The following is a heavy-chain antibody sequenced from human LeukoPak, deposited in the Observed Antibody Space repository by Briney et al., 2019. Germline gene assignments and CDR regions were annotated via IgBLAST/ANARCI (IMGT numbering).Heavy chain of an antibody. CDR3: GYYNSGSYSTPDS. D-gene: IGHD3-10*01. CDR1: GFTFSTYW. CDR2: IRYDGSNK. Sequence: GGSLRLSCAASGFTFSTYWMSWVRQAPCKGLEWVAFIRYDGSNKYYADSVKGRFTISRDNSKNTLYLQMNSLRAEDTAVYYCGYYNSGSYSTPDSWGQGTQVTVSS. V-gene: IGHV3-30*02. J-gene: IGHJ5*01.